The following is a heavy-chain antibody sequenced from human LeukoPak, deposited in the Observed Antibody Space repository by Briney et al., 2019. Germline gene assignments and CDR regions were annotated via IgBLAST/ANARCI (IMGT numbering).Heavy chain of an antibody. CDR1: GVSISGYY. CDR2: IYYSGIT. V-gene: IGHV4-59*08. Sequence: SETLSLTCTVSGVSISGYYWSWIRQPPGKGLEWIGYIYYSGITGYNPSLKSRVTISVDTSKNQFSLKVRSVTAADTAVYYCARRITGTTSDSFDYWGQGILVTVSS. J-gene: IGHJ4*02. CDR3: ARRITGTTSDSFDY. D-gene: IGHD1-20*01.